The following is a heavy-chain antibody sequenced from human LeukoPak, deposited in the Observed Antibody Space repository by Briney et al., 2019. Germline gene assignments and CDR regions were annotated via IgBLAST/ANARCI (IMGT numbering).Heavy chain of an antibody. D-gene: IGHD4-4*01. V-gene: IGHV1-2*02. CDR2: IHPNSGGT. CDR1: GYTFIGYY. CDR3: ARVEMTTMGD. J-gene: IGHJ4*02. Sequence: ASVKVSCKTSGYTFIGYYLHWVRQAPGQGLEWMGWIHPNSGGTNYAQKFQRRVTITRATSTSTAYMELRRLRSDDTAVYYCARVEMTTMGDWRQGTLVTVSS.